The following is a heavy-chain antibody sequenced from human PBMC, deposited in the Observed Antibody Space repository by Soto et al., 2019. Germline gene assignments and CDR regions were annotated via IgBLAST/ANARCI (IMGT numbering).Heavy chain of an antibody. CDR3: ARGRYYYGSGSLRGMDV. J-gene: IGHJ6*02. CDR2: INHSGST. CDR1: GGSFSGYY. Sequence: QVQLQQWGAGLLKPSETLSLTCAVYGGSFSGYYWSWIRQPPGKGLEWIGEINHSGSTNYNPSLTGRVTISVATSKNQFSLKLSSVTAADTAVYYCARGRYYYGSGSLRGMDVWGQGTTVTVSS. D-gene: IGHD3-10*01. V-gene: IGHV4-34*01.